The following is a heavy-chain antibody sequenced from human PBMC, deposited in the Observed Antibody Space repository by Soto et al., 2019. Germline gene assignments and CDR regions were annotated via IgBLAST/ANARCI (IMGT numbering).Heavy chain of an antibody. Sequence: PGGSLRLCCAASGFTFSSYAMSWVRQAPGKGLEWVSAISGSGGSTYYADSVKGRFTISRDNSKNTLYLQMSSLRAEDTAVYYCAKAVRIYYYYGMDVWGQGTTVTVSS. CDR2: ISGSGGST. CDR3: AKAVRIYYYYGMDV. CDR1: GFTFSSYA. D-gene: IGHD3-10*01. V-gene: IGHV3-23*01. J-gene: IGHJ6*02.